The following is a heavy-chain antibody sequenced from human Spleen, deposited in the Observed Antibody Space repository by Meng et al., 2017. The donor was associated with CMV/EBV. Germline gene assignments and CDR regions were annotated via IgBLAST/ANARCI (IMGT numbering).Heavy chain of an antibody. CDR2: INQDSSVK. Sequence: GGSLRLSCAASGFTFSSYGMHWVRQAPGKGLEWVADINQDSSVKDYVDSVRGRFTISRDNTKNSLYLQMDSLRAEDTAVYYCASLTSGDYSNRDPGFDYWGQGTLVTVSS. V-gene: IGHV3-7*01. CDR3: ASLTSGDYSNRDPGFDY. J-gene: IGHJ4*02. CDR1: GFTFSSYG. D-gene: IGHD4-11*01.